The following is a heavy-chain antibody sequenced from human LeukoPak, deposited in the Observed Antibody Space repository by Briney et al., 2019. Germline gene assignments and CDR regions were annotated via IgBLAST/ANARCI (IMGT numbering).Heavy chain of an antibody. V-gene: IGHV4-31*03. CDR2: IYYSGST. CDR1: GGSISSGGYY. J-gene: IGHJ5*02. D-gene: IGHD4-11*01. CDR3: ARTEDLDYSLDP. Sequence: SETLSLTCTVSGGSISSGGYYWSWIRQHPGKGLEWIGYIYYSGSTYYNPSLKSRVTISVDTSKNQFSLKLSSVTAADTAVYYCARTEDLDYSLDPWGQGTQVTVSS.